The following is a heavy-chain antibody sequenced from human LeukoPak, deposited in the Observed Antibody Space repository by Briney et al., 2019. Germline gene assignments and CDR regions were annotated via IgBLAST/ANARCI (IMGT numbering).Heavy chain of an antibody. Sequence: SETLSLTCTVSGGSISSSGYYWGWIRQHPGKGLEWIGSIEYSGSTYYNSSLKSRIAISVDTSKNQFSLRLTSVTAADTAMYYCASDRSGLSFCFWGQGTLVTVSP. D-gene: IGHD3-22*01. CDR3: ASDRSGLSFCF. CDR1: GGSISSSGYY. CDR2: IEYSGST. V-gene: IGHV4-39*01. J-gene: IGHJ4*02.